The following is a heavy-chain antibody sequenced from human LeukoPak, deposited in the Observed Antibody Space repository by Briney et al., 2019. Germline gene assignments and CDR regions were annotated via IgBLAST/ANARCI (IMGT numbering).Heavy chain of an antibody. V-gene: IGHV3-7*03. Sequence: GGSLRLSCAASGFTFSSYWMSWVRQAPGKGLEWVANIKQDGSEKYYVDSVKGRFTISRDNAKNSLYLQTNSLRAEDTAVYYCAREGADYGDYFDYWGQGTLVTVSS. CDR1: GFTFSSYW. D-gene: IGHD4-17*01. J-gene: IGHJ4*02. CDR3: AREGADYGDYFDY. CDR2: IKQDGSEK.